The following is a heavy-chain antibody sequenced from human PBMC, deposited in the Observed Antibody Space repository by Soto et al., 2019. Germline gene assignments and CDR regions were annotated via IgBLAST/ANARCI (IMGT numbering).Heavy chain of an antibody. CDR3: ARGPDLLWGFDY. Sequence: QVQLQESGPGLVKPSETLSLTCTVSGGSVSSGSYYWSWIRQPPGKGLEWIGYIYYSGSTNYNPSPKSRVTISVDTSKNQFSLKLSSVTAADTAVYYRARGPDLLWGFDYWGQGTLVTVSS. J-gene: IGHJ4*02. D-gene: IGHD3-10*01. CDR1: GGSVSSGSYY. V-gene: IGHV4-61*01. CDR2: IYYSGST.